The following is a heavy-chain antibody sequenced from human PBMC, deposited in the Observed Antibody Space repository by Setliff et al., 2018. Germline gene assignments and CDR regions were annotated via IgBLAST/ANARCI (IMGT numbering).Heavy chain of an antibody. CDR1: EFTFSTYS. J-gene: IGHJ3*02. V-gene: IGHV3-21*01. D-gene: IGHD6-25*01. CDR3: ARSPANGGHDAFDN. Sequence: GGSLRLSCVAYEFTFSTYSMHWVRQAPGKGLDWVSSIRPRSIYIYYADSVRGRFTISRDNAQNSLYLQMNTLGAEDTAVYYCARSPANGGHDAFDNWGQGKMVTVSS. CDR2: IRPRSIYI.